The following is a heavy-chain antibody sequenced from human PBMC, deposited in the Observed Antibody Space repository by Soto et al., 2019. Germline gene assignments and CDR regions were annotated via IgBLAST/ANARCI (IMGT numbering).Heavy chain of an antibody. CDR2: LYDVDGT. V-gene: IGHV3-53*01. Sequence: ATLSLTSGVSGDSISNGYYWAWIRKPPGKGLEWVSSLYDVDGTFYADSVKGRFTTSGDSSRTIVYLQMNSLRPDDTAVYYCATWHLREHAYDIWGQGTAVTVSS. CDR3: ATWHLREHAYDI. J-gene: IGHJ3*02. D-gene: IGHD4-17*01. CDR1: GDSISNGYY.